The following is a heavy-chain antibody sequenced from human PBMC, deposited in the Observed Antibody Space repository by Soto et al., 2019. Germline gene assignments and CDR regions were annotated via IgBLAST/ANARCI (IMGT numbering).Heavy chain of an antibody. CDR1: GYTFTSYA. D-gene: IGHD6-19*01. CDR3: ARVVGGIPVAGSWNWFDP. J-gene: IGHJ5*02. V-gene: IGHV1-18*04. CDR2: ISTYNGNT. Sequence: ASVKVSCKASGYTFTSYALSWVRHAPGQELEWMGWISTYNGNTNYAQNLQGRVTMTTDISTNTAYMELRSLRSDDTAVYYCARVVGGIPVAGSWNWFDPWGQGTLVTVSS.